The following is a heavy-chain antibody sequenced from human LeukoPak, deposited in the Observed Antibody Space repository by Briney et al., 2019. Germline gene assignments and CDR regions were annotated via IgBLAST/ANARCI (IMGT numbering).Heavy chain of an antibody. Sequence: GGSLRLSCAASGFTFGSYAMNWVRQAPGKGLEWVSVISGNGGDTNHADSVKGRFTISRDNSKNTLYLQMNSLRAEDTAIYYCAFRGKVTVTTKGAFDMWGQGTTVTVSS. D-gene: IGHD4-17*01. J-gene: IGHJ3*02. CDR3: AFRGKVTVTTKGAFDM. CDR1: GFTFGSYA. V-gene: IGHV3-23*01. CDR2: ISGNGGDT.